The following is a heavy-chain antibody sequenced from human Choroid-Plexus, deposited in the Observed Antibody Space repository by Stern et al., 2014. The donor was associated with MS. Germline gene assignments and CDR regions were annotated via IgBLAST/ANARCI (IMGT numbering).Heavy chain of an antibody. Sequence: EVQLVESGGGLVQPGGSLRLSCVASGFTLSDHYMDWVRQAPGKGLEWVGRIRNKANSYTTQYAASVKGRFVISRDDSKNSLYLQMNSLKSEDTAVYYCVRVSGSRGSDFWGQGTLVSVSS. J-gene: IGHJ4*02. D-gene: IGHD6-19*01. CDR3: VRVSGSRGSDF. V-gene: IGHV3-72*01. CDR1: GFTLSDHY. CDR2: IRNKANSYTT.